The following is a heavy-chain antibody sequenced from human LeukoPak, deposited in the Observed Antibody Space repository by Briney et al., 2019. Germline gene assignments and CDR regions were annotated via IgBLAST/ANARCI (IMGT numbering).Heavy chain of an antibody. J-gene: IGHJ3*02. CDR2: ISYDGNKK. CDR3: ARNILFAFDI. V-gene: IGHV3-30*03. Sequence: PGGSLRLSCAASGFSFSSYDMHWVRQAPGKGLEWVSLISYDGNKKYYADSVKGRFTISRDNSKNTLYLQVNSLRAEDTAMYYCARNILFAFDIWGQGTMVTVSS. CDR1: GFSFSSYD.